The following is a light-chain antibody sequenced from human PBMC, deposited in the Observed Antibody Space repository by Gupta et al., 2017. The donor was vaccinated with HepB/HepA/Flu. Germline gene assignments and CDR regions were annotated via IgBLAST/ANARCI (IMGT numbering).Light chain of an antibody. J-gene: IGLJ2*01. CDR2: SNN. Sequence: HSVVTPSPSVSGTPGQRVLISCSGSTSNIGDNTVNWYQQVPGMAPKVLMFSNNQRPSGVPDRFSGSKSGTSASLAISGLQSEDEAVYFCAVWDDSLNGLIFGGGTHLTVL. CDR3: AVWDDSLNGLI. CDR1: TSNIGDNT. V-gene: IGLV1-44*01.